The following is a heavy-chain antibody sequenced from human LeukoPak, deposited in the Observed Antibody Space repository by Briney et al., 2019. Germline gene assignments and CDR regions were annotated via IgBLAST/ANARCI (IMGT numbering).Heavy chain of an antibody. CDR2: IISNSVCT. CDR1: GYTFSGYY. J-gene: IGHJ3*02. V-gene: IGHV1-2*06. D-gene: IGHD3-22*01. CDR3: ARAQDYYDSSVRHAFDI. Sequence: ASSKVSCKASGYTFSGYYMRWVRQAPREGLEWVGRIISNSVCTNYEQKFQGRVTMTRDTSISTAYMELSRLRSDDTAVYYCARAQDYYDSSVRHAFDIWGQGTMVTVSS.